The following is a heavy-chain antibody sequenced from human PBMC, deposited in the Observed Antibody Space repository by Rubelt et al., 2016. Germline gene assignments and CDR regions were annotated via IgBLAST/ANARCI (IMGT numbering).Heavy chain of an antibody. CDR3: ARAWGTQSLLRGGIDF. Sequence: QLQLQESGPGLVKPSETLSLTCTVSGGSISSSSYYWGWIRQPPGKGLEWIGSIYYSGSTYYNPSLTSRVTISVDTSKNQVSRRLTSVTAADTAVFYCARAWGTQSLLRGGIDFWGQGTTVTVSS. CDR1: GGSISSSSYY. D-gene: IGHD3-22*01. CDR2: IYYSGST. V-gene: IGHV4-39*01. J-gene: IGHJ3*01.